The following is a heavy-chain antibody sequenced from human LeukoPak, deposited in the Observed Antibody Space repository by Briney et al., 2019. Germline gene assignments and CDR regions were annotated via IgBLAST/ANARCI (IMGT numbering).Heavy chain of an antibody. CDR1: GFTFSSYA. CDR3: AKFLVRGVIIAGGLDY. J-gene: IGHJ4*02. V-gene: IGHV3-23*01. CDR2: ISGSGGST. Sequence: QPGGSLRLSCAASGFTFSSYAMSWVRQAPGKGLEWVSAISGSGGSTYYADSVKGRFTISRDNSKNTLYLQMNSLRAEDTAVYYCAKFLVRGVIIAGGLDYWGQGTLVTVSS. D-gene: IGHD3-10*01.